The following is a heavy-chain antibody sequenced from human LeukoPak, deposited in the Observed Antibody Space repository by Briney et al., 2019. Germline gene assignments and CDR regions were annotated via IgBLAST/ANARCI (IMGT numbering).Heavy chain of an antibody. CDR2: MAHDGSNN. CDR3: ARGSGMVVVYYFDY. V-gene: IGHV3-30-3*01. CDR1: GFTFSRYA. D-gene: IGHD3-22*01. J-gene: IGHJ4*02. Sequence: GGSLRLSCAASGFTFSRYAMYWVRQAPGKGLEWVAVMAHDGSNNYYADSVKGRFTISRDNSKNTLFLQMNSLSVEDTAVYYCARGSGMVVVYYFDYWGQGTLVTVSS.